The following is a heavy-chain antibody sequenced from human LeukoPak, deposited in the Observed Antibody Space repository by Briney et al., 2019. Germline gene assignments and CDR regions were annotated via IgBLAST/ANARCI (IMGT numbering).Heavy chain of an antibody. J-gene: IGHJ4*02. CDR2: IKSKTDGGTT. CDR1: GFTFSNAW. D-gene: IGHD2-2*01. Sequence: PGGSLRLSCAASGFTFSNAWMSWVRQAPGKGLEWVGRIKSKTDGGTTDYAAPVKGRFTISRDDSKNTLYLQMNSLKTEDTAVYYCTTDWPLVYLQVVPAAHYFDYWGQGTLVTVSS. V-gene: IGHV3-15*01. CDR3: TTDWPLVYLQVVPAAHYFDY.